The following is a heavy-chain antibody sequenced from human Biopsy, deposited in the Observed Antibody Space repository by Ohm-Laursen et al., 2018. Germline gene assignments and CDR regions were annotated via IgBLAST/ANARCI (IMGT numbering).Heavy chain of an antibody. CDR3: AKDWFPYADYARVHGVDV. CDR1: GFSFSSYG. J-gene: IGHJ6*02. CDR2: MSDDGRNE. V-gene: IGHV3-30*18. D-gene: IGHD3-16*01. Sequence: SLRLSCAASGFSFSSYGMYWVRQAPGKGLEWVAFMSDDGRNEYYANSVKGRFTISRDNSKNTLYLQMNSLRPEDTAVYYCAKDWFPYADYARVHGVDVWGQGTTVTVSS.